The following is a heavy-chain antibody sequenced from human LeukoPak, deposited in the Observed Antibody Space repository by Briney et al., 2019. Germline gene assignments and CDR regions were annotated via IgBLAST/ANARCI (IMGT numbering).Heavy chain of an antibody. CDR3: TRGTVYSSAWHEDY. CDR1: GVSFGDYG. V-gene: IGHV3-49*04. D-gene: IGHD6-19*01. Sequence: PGRSLRLSCSGSGVSFGDYGLSWVRQAPGKGLEWVGIIRSKAYGGTTDYAASVKGRFIVSRDDSKSIAYLQMNSLRIEDTAVYFCTRGTVYSSAWHEDYWGQGTLVTVSS. CDR2: IRSKAYGGTT. J-gene: IGHJ4*02.